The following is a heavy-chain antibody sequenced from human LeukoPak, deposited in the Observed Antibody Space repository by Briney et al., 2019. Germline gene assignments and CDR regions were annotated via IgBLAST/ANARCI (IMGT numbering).Heavy chain of an antibody. V-gene: IGHV3-23*01. CDR1: GFTFSNYA. Sequence: GGSLRLSCAASGFTFSNYAMTWVRQAPGKGLEWVSGLDSGGGYTYYADSVKGRFTISRDNSKNTLYLQMNSLRAEDTAVYYCAKEGFDPWGQGTLVTVSS. CDR2: LDSGGGYT. CDR3: AKEGFDP. J-gene: IGHJ5*02.